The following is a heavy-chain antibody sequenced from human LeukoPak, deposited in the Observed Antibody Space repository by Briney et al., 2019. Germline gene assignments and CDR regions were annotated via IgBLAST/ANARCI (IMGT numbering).Heavy chain of an antibody. Sequence: GGSLRLSCAASGFTFSSYWMSWVRQAPGKGLEWVANIKQDGSEKYYVDSVKGRFTISRDNAKNSLYLQMNSLRAEDTAVYYCARETQWELLYGAFDIWGQGTMVTVSS. CDR2: IKQDGSEK. D-gene: IGHD1-26*01. V-gene: IGHV3-7*01. CDR1: GFTFSSYW. CDR3: ARETQWELLYGAFDI. J-gene: IGHJ3*02.